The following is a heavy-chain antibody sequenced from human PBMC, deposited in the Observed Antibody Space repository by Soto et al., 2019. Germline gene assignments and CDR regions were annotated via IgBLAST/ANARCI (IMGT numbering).Heavy chain of an antibody. CDR3: ARRQYSSSWYYFDY. V-gene: IGHV5-51*01. CDR2: IYPGDSDT. D-gene: IGHD6-13*01. Sequence: GESLKISCKGSGYKFSCYWIGWVRRMPGKGLEWMGIIYPGDSDTKYSPSFQGQVTISTDKSISTAYLQWSSLKASDTAMYYCARRQYSSSWYYFDYWGQGTLVTVSS. J-gene: IGHJ4*02. CDR1: GYKFSCYW.